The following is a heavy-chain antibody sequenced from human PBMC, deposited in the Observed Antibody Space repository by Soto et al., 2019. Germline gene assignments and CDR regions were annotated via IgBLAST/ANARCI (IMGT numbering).Heavy chain of an antibody. Sequence: ASVKVSCKGSGYAFTTYGITWVRQAPGQGLEWMGWISAHNGGTKYAQKFQGWVTMTRDTSISTAYMELTSLRSEDTAVYYCSTDLIVLLPAPRNFFDYWGQGTLVTVSS. CDR2: ISAHNGGT. CDR1: GYAFTTYG. V-gene: IGHV1-18*01. D-gene: IGHD2-2*01. J-gene: IGHJ4*02. CDR3: STDLIVLLPAPRNFFDY.